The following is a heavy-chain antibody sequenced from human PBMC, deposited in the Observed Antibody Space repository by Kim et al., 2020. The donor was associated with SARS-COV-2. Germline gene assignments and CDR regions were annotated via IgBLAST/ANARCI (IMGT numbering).Heavy chain of an antibody. CDR2: ISASSGGT. V-gene: IGHV3-23*01. CDR3: AKDRGRWFDY. Sequence: GGSLRLSCAASGFTFSNEAMSWVRQAPGKGLEWVSAISASSGGTYYAESVKGRFTISRDNSKNTLYLQMNSLRAEDTAIYYCAKDRGRWFDYWGQGTLVIVSS. CDR1: GFTFSNEA. J-gene: IGHJ5*01.